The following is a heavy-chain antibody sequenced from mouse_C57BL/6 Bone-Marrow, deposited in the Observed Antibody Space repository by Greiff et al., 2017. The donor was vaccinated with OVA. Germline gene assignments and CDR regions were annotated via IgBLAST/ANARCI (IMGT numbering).Heavy chain of an antibody. CDR2: ISSGSSTI. CDR3: ARINYWYFDV. Sequence: EVMLVESGGGLVKPGGSLKLSCAASGFTFSDYGMHWVRQAPEKGLEWVAYISSGSSTIYYADTVKGRFTISRDNAKNTLFLQMPSLRSEDTAMYYCARINYWYFDVWGTGTTVTVSS. V-gene: IGHV5-17*01. CDR1: GFTFSDYG. J-gene: IGHJ1*03.